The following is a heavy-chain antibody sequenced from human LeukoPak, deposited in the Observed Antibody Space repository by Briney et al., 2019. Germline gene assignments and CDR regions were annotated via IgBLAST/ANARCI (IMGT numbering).Heavy chain of an antibody. CDR2: ISYDGSNK. J-gene: IGHJ4*02. V-gene: IGHV3-30-3*01. D-gene: IGHD3-16*02. CDR3: ARDPSPSDYVWGSYRLY. CDR1: GFTFSSYA. Sequence: GGSLRLSCAASGFTFSSYAIRWVRQAPGKGLEWVAVISYDGSNKYCADSVKGRFTISRDNSKNTLYLQMNSLRAEDTAVYYCARDPSPSDYVWGSYRLYWGQGTLVTVSS.